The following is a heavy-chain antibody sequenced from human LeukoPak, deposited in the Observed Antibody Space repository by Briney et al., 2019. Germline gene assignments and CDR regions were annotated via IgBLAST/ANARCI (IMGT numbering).Heavy chain of an antibody. CDR1: GGSFSGYY. V-gene: IGHV4-34*01. D-gene: IGHD6-13*01. CDR3: ARGYSSSWYEVLGY. Sequence: SETLSLTCAVYGGSFSGYYWSWIRQPPGKGLEWIGEINHSGSTNYNPSLKSRVTISVDTSKNQFSLKLSSVSAADTAVYYCARGYSSSWYEVLGYWGQGTLVTVSS. J-gene: IGHJ4*02. CDR2: INHSGST.